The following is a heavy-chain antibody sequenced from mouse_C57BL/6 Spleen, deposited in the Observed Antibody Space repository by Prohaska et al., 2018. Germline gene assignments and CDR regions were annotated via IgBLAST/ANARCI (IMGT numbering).Heavy chain of an antibody. Sequence: QVQLQQPWAELVKPGASVTMSCKASGSTFTSYWITWVKQRPGQGLAWIRDIYAGNGSNNYNEKCKSNDTRTVDTSSSTAYMQLSRLTSEDSAVYYCARLGNYVAYWGQGTLVTVSA. J-gene: IGHJ3*01. CDR3: ARLGNYVAY. CDR2: IYAGNGSN. D-gene: IGHD2-1*01. CDR1: GSTFTSYW. V-gene: IGHV1-55*01.